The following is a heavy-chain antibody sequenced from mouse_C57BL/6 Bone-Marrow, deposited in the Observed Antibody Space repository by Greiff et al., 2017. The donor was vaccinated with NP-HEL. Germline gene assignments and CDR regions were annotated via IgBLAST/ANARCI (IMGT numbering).Heavy chain of an antibody. CDR1: GFTFTDYY. CDR3: ARYISSGYPDY. Sequence: EVKLVESGGGLVQPGGSLSLSCAASGFTFTDYYMSWVRQPPGTALEWLGFIRNKANGYTTEYSASVKGRFTISRDNSQSILYLQMNALRAEDSATYYCARYISSGYPDYWGQGTTLTVSS. CDR2: IRNKANGYTT. J-gene: IGHJ2*01. V-gene: IGHV7-3*01. D-gene: IGHD3-1*01.